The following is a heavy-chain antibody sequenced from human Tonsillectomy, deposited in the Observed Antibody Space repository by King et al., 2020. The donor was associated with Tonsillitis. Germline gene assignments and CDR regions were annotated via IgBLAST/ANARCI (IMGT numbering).Heavy chain of an antibody. CDR1: GGSISSGGYS. CDR3: AGAMVRGVIPDY. Sequence: QLQESGSGLVKPSQNLYLTCAVSGGSISSGGYSWSWIRQPPGKGLEWIGYIYHSGSTYYNPSLKSRVTLSVDRSKNQFSLKLSSVTAADTAVYYCAGAMVRGVIPDYWGQGTLVTVSS. V-gene: IGHV4-30-2*01. D-gene: IGHD3-10*01. J-gene: IGHJ4*02. CDR2: IYHSGST.